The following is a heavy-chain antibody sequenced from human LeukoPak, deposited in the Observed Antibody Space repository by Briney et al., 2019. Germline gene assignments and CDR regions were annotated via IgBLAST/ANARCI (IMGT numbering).Heavy chain of an antibody. CDR3: AKDLHGGSGWDGYYFDS. D-gene: IGHD6-19*01. Sequence: GESLRLSCVASGFTFSNYWIHWVRQAPGKGLEWVALISYDGSDNYCADSVKGRFTISRDNSKNTLYLQMNSLRAEDTAVYYCAKDLHGGSGWDGYYFDSWGQGTLVTVSS. CDR1: GFTFSNYW. V-gene: IGHV3-30*18. CDR2: ISYDGSDN. J-gene: IGHJ4*02.